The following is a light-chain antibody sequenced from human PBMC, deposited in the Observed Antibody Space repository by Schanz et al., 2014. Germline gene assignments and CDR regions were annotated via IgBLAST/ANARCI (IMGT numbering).Light chain of an antibody. V-gene: IGLV2-14*01. J-gene: IGLJ1*01. CDR2: DVS. Sequence: QSVLTQPASVSGSPGQSITITCTGTSSDVGGYKYVSWFQQHPGKAPKLLIYDVSNRPSGVSYRFSGSKSGNTASLTISGLQAEDEADYYCRSYTRRGAYVFGSGTKLTVL. CDR3: RSYTRRGAYV. CDR1: SSDVGGYKY.